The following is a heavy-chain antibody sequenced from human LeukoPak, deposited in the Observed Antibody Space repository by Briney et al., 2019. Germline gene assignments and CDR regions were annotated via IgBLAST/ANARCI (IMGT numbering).Heavy chain of an antibody. CDR1: GYTFTSYY. D-gene: IGHD3-16*02. J-gene: IGHJ5*02. CDR2: INPSGGST. Sequence: VASVKVSCKASGYTFTSYYMHWVRQAPGQGLEWMGIINPSGGSTSYAQKFQGRVTMTRNTSISTAYMELSSLRSEDTAVYYCARGQYRHYDYVWGSYRYGWFDPWGQGTLVTVSS. CDR3: ARGQYRHYDYVWGSYRYGWFDP. V-gene: IGHV1-46*01.